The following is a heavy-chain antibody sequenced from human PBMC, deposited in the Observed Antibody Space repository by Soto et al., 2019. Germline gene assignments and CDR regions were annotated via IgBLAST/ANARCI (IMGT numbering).Heavy chain of an antibody. D-gene: IGHD3-10*01. CDR2: ISYDGSNK. CDR1: GFTFSSYG. Sequence: QVQLVESGGGVVQPGRSLRLSCAASGFTFSSYGMHWVRQAPGKGLEWVAVISYDGSNKYYADSVKGRFTISRDNSKNTLYLQMNSLRAEDTAVYYCAKDHLAGYFDYWGQGTLVTVSS. J-gene: IGHJ4*02. V-gene: IGHV3-30*18. CDR3: AKDHLAGYFDY.